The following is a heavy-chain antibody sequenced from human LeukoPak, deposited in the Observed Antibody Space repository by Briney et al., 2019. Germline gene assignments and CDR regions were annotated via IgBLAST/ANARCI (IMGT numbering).Heavy chain of an antibody. CDR1: GFTFSSYE. D-gene: IGHD3-22*01. Sequence: GGSQRLSCAASGFTFSSYEMNWVRQAPGKGLEWVSYISSSGSTIYYADSVKGRFTISRDNAKNSLYLQMNSLRAEDTAVYYCAGEPDYYDSSGYVIWGQGTLVTVSS. CDR3: AGEPDYYDSSGYVI. V-gene: IGHV3-48*03. J-gene: IGHJ4*02. CDR2: ISSSGSTI.